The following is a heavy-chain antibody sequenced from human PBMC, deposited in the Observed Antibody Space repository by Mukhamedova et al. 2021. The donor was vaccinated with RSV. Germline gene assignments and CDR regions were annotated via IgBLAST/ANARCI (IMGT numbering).Heavy chain of an antibody. J-gene: IGHJ4*02. D-gene: IGHD3-10*01. V-gene: IGHV1-46*01. CDR3: ARGDGFGFDY. Sequence: GRQAPGQGLEWMGIINPSGGSTSYAQKFQGRVTMTRDTSTSTVYMELSSLRSEDTAVYYCARGDGFGFDYWGQGTLGTGSS. CDR2: INPSGGST.